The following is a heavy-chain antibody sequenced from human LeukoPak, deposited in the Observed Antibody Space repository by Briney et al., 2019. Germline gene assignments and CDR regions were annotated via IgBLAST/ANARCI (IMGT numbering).Heavy chain of an antibody. D-gene: IGHD6-19*01. V-gene: IGHV3-23*01. CDR2: ITGSGDRT. Sequence: GGSLRLSCAASGFTFSNYAMSWVRQAPGKGLEWLSGITGSGDRTYYTDSVRGRFTISRDNSKNTLYLQMNSLRAEDTAVYYCAKDVDISGWRHRIDYWGQGTLVTVSS. J-gene: IGHJ4*02. CDR1: GFTFSNYA. CDR3: AKDVDISGWRHRIDY.